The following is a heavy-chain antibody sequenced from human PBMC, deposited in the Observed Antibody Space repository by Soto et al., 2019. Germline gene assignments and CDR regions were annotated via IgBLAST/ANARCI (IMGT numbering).Heavy chain of an antibody. Sequence: WASVKVSCKASGGTFSSYAISWVRQAPGQGLEWMGGIIPIFGTANYAQKFQGRVTITADKSTSTAYMELSSLRSEDTAVYYCARDRRGQQLALQRFDPWGQGTLVTVSS. D-gene: IGHD6-13*01. CDR1: GGTFSSYA. V-gene: IGHV1-69*06. J-gene: IGHJ5*02. CDR2: IIPIFGTA. CDR3: ARDRRGQQLALQRFDP.